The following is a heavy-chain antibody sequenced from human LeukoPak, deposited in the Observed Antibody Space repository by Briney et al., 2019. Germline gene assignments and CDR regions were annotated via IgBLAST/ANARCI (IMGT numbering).Heavy chain of an antibody. CDR3: AKDPGYDFWSGYSQNLFAP. CDR2: ISGRGGST. Sequence: GGSLRLSRAASGFTFSSYAMSWVRLAAGKGLEWVSAISGRGGSTYYADSVKGWFTISRDNSKNTLYLQMNSLRAEDTAVYYCAKDPGYDFWSGYSQNLFAPWRQGTLVTVSS. CDR1: GFTFSSYA. D-gene: IGHD3-3*01. J-gene: IGHJ5*02. V-gene: IGHV3-23*01.